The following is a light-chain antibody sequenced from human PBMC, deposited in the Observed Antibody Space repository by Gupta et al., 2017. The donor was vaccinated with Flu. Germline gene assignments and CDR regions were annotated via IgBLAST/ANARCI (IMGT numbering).Light chain of an antibody. V-gene: IGLV2-14*01. CDR2: EVS. CDR3: SSYTSSSTLV. Sequence: QSALTQPASVSGSPGQSTTISCTGTSSDVGGYNYVSWYQQHPGKAPKLTIYEVSNRPSGVSNRFSGSKSGNTASLTISGLQAEDEADYYCSSYTSSSTLVFGGGTKLTVL. CDR1: SSDVGGYNY. J-gene: IGLJ3*02.